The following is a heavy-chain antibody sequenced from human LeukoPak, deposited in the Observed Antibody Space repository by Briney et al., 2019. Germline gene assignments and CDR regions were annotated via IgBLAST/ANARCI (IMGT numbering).Heavy chain of an antibody. D-gene: IGHD3-22*01. V-gene: IGHV3-7*01. CDR3: ARERAPTYYYDSSGYYSIFDY. Sequence: GGSLRLSCAASGFTFSSYWMSWVRQAPGKGLEWVANIKQDGSEKYYVDSVKGRFTISRDNAKNSLYLQMNSLRAEDTAVYYCARERAPTYYYDSSGYYSIFDYWGQGTLVTVSS. CDR2: IKQDGSEK. J-gene: IGHJ4*02. CDR1: GFTFSSYW.